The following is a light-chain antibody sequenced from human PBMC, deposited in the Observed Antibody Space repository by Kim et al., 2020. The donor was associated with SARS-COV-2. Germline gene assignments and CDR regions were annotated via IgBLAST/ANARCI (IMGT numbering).Light chain of an antibody. J-gene: IGKJ2*01. V-gene: IGKV3-15*01. CDR3: QQYNSWPYN. CDR2: GAS. Sequence: MVMTQFPATLPVSPGDRVSLSCRASQTVGINLAWYQQRPGQSPRILIFGASTRAVGVPNRFTGSGSGTEFTLTINSLQSEDFAIYYCQQYNSWPYNFGQGTKLEI. CDR1: QTVGIN.